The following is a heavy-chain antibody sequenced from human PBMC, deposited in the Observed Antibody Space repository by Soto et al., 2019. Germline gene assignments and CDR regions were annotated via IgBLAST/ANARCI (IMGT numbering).Heavy chain of an antibody. CDR1: GGSISSYY. J-gene: IGHJ4*02. D-gene: IGHD5-18*01. Sequence: SETLSLTCTVSGGSISSYYWSWIRQPAGKGLEWVGLIYTSGSTNYNPSLKSRVTMSADKSKNLLTLKLSSVTAAVSYLYYCPRSRAIVTPWIDYWGQGTLVTVSS. CDR2: IYTSGST. CDR3: PRSRAIVTPWIDY. V-gene: IGHV4-4*07.